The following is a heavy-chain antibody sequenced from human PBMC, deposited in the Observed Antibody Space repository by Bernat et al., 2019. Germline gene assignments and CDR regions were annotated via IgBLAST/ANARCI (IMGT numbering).Heavy chain of an antibody. Sequence: EVQLVESGGGLVQPGGSLRLSCAASGFTFSSYEMNWVRQAPGKGLEWVSYISSSGSTIYYADSVKGRFTISRDNAKNSLYLQVNSLRAEDTAVYYCARVGDDCSGGSCYSDYWGQGTLVTVSS. CDR3: ARVGDDCSGGSCYSDY. D-gene: IGHD2-15*01. J-gene: IGHJ4*02. CDR2: ISSSGSTI. V-gene: IGHV3-48*03. CDR1: GFTFSSYE.